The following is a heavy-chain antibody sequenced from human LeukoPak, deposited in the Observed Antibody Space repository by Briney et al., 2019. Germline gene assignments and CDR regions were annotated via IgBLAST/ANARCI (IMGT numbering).Heavy chain of an antibody. Sequence: ASVKVSCKASGYTFTSYDINWVRQATGQGLEWVGWMNPNSGNTGYAQKFQGRVTMTRNTSISTAYMELSSLRSEDTAVYYCARGTVWAPTVTYWFDPWGQGTLVTVSS. CDR1: GYTFTSYD. V-gene: IGHV1-8*01. CDR3: ARGTVWAPTVTYWFDP. D-gene: IGHD4-17*01. CDR2: MNPNSGNT. J-gene: IGHJ5*02.